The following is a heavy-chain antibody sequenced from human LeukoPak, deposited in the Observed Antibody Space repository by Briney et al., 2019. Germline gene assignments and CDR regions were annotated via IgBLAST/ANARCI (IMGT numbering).Heavy chain of an antibody. CDR1: GFTFSSYW. Sequence: GWPLRLSCAASGFTFSSYWMHWVREAPGKGLGWFSRINCDGRSTSSEDSVKGRFTISRDNAKNTLYLQMNSLRTEDTAVYYCARDQLYCTGGICYFDYWGQGTLVTVSS. J-gene: IGHJ4*02. CDR2: INCDGRST. D-gene: IGHD2-8*02. V-gene: IGHV3-74*01. CDR3: ARDQLYCTGGICYFDY.